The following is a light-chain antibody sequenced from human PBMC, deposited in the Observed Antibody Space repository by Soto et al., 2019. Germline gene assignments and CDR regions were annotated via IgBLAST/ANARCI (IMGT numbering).Light chain of an antibody. J-gene: IGKJ5*01. V-gene: IGKV1-39*01. Sequence: IKITQSPSTLSAFVRNKVTITCQFSQSISGWLAWYQQKPGKAPKLLIYSASSLQSGVPSRFRGSGYGTDFALTITSLQPEDFATYYCQQSYNSPPITFGQGTRLEIK. CDR2: SAS. CDR3: QQSYNSPPIT. CDR1: QSISGW.